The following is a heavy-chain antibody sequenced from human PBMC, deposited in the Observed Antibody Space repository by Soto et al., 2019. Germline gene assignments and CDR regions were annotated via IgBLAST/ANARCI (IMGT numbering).Heavy chain of an antibody. CDR1: GFTFSSYS. Sequence: EVQLVESGGGLVKPGGSLRLSCAASGFTFSSYSMNWVRPAPGKGLEWVSYISSSISYIYYADSVKGRFTISRDNAKNSLYLQMNSLRAEDTAVYYCAREVGSSGGWIDYWGQGTLVTVSS. CDR3: AREVGSSGGWIDY. D-gene: IGHD1-26*01. CDR2: ISSSISYI. V-gene: IGHV3-21*01. J-gene: IGHJ4*02.